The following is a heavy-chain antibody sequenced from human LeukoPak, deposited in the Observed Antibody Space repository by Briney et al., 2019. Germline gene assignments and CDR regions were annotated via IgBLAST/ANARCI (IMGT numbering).Heavy chain of an antibody. CDR3: ARHASGWYGVYYYMDV. CDR1: GGSISSSSYY. D-gene: IGHD6-19*01. J-gene: IGHJ6*03. Sequence: SETLSLTCTVSGGSISSSSYYWGWIRQPPGKGLEWIGSIYYSGSTYYNPSLKSRVTISVDTSKNQFSLKLSSVTAADTAVYYCARHASGWYGVYYYMDVWGKGTTVTVSS. V-gene: IGHV4-39*01. CDR2: IYYSGST.